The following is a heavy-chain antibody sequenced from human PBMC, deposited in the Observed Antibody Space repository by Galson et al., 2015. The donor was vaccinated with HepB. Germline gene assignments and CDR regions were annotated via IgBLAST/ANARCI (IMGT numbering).Heavy chain of an antibody. J-gene: IGHJ4*02. CDR1: GYTFTSYG. CDR2: ISAYNGNT. D-gene: IGHD3-22*01. V-gene: IGHV1-18*04. CDR3: ARVRATYYYDSSGYYTIDY. Sequence: SVKVSCKASGYTFTSYGISWVRQAPGQGLEWMGWISAYNGNTNYAQKLQGRVTMTTDTSTSTAYMELRSLRSDDTAVYYCARVRATYYYDSSGYYTIDYWGQGTLVTVSS.